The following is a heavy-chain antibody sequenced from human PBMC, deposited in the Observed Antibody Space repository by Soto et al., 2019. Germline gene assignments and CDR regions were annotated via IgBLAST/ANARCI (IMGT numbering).Heavy chain of an antibody. Sequence: EVQLLVSGGGSVQPGGSLRLSCAASGFSFSNYAMSWVRQAPGTGLEWVSAIDSGGGSTYYAASVKGRFSISRDNSMNTLYLQMNSLRAEGTAIYYCTKEHSNYPDNWFDPWGQGTLVTVSS. J-gene: IGHJ5*02. CDR2: IDSGGGST. V-gene: IGHV3-23*01. D-gene: IGHD4-4*01. CDR3: TKEHSNYPDNWFDP. CDR1: GFSFSNYA.